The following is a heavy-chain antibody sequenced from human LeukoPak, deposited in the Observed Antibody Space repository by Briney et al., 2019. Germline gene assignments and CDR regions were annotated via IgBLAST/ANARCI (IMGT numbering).Heavy chain of an antibody. Sequence: ASVKLSCKASANTLGYYMHWVRQAPGQGLEWMGWINPNSGGTNYAQKFQGRVTMTRDTSISTAFMELSKLTSDDTAVYYCARDLSITMVRAPFYWGPGTPVTVSS. CDR3: ARDLSITMVRAPFY. CDR1: ANTLGYY. J-gene: IGHJ4*02. CDR2: INPNSGGT. D-gene: IGHD3-10*01. V-gene: IGHV1-2*02.